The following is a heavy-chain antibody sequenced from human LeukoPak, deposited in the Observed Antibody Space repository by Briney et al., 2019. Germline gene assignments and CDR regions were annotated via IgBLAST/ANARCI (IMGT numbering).Heavy chain of an antibody. CDR1: GGSISSGGYS. D-gene: IGHD4-17*01. V-gene: IGHV4-30-2*01. CDR2: IYHSGST. CDR3: ASLYGDYADY. J-gene: IGHJ4*02. Sequence: PSETLSLTCAVSGGSISSGGYSWSWIRQPPGKVLEWIGYIYHSGSTYYNPSLKSRVTISVDRSKNQFSLKLSSVTAADTAVYYCASLYGDYADYWGQGTLVTVSS.